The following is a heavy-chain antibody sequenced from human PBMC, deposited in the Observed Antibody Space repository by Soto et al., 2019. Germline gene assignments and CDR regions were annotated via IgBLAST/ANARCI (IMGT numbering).Heavy chain of an antibody. CDR2: ISAYNGNT. D-gene: IGHD3-3*01. CDR1: GYTFTRYG. CDR3: ARDQLILNYDFWSGYWPYFDY. J-gene: IGHJ4*02. Sequence: ASVKVSCKASGYTFTRYGISWVRQAPGQGLEWMGWISAYNGNTNYAQKLQGRVTMTTDTSTSTAYMELRSLRSDDTAVYYCARDQLILNYDFWSGYWPYFDYWGQGTLVTVSS. V-gene: IGHV1-18*01.